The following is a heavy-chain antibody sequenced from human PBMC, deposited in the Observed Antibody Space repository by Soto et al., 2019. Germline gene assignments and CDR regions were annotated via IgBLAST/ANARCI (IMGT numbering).Heavy chain of an antibody. J-gene: IGHJ3*02. D-gene: IGHD6-19*01. CDR3: ARDVRAAVAGTGAFDM. Sequence: GGSLRLSCAASGFTINSYGFNWVRQAPGKGLEWVSYISRTITTTHYADSVKGRFTISRDNAEKSLYLQMNSLREEDTGVYYCARDVRAAVAGTGAFDMWGQGTMVTVSS. V-gene: IGHV3-48*02. CDR1: GFTINSYG. CDR2: ISRTITTT.